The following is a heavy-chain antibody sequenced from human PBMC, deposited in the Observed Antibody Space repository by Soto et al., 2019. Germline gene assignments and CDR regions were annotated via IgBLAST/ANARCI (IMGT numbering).Heavy chain of an antibody. CDR1: GYSFTRYW. Sequence: EVQLVQSGAELKKPGESLRISCEGSGYSFTRYWITWVRQMPGKGLEWMGRVDTSDSYTNYSPSFQGHVSISGDKSMSTAYRHWSSLKASDTAMDYCAKSGTGRRDFDAWGQGTLVTVAS. J-gene: IGHJ5*02. CDR2: VDTSDSYT. CDR3: AKSGTGRRDFDA. V-gene: IGHV5-10-1*01. D-gene: IGHD1-1*01.